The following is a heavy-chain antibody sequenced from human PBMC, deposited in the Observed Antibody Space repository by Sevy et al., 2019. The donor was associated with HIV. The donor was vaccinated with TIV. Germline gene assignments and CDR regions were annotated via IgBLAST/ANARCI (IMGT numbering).Heavy chain of an antibody. V-gene: IGHV3-21*01. Sequence: GGSLRLSCAASGFTFSTYTMNWVRQAPGKGLEWVSSITFSSNYIYYADSVKGRFTISRDNAKNSLYLQMNSLRAEDTAVYYCARPYGSGSWEAFDIRGQGTMVTVSS. CDR2: ITFSSNYI. J-gene: IGHJ3*02. CDR1: GFTFSTYT. CDR3: ARPYGSGSWEAFDI. D-gene: IGHD3-10*01.